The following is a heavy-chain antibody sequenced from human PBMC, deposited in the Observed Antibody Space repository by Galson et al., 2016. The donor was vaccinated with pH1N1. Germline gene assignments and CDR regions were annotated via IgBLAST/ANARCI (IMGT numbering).Heavy chain of an antibody. CDR3: AKTLTHDEIYDAFDI. V-gene: IGHV3-23*01. CDR2: ISGSGGST. J-gene: IGHJ3*02. Sequence: SLRLSCEASGFTFSSYAMRWVRQAPGKGLEWVSAISGSGGSTYYADSVKGRFTITRDTSKNTLYVQMNSLRAEDTAVDYCAKTLTHDEIYDAFDIWGQGTMVTVSS. CDR1: GFTFSSYA. D-gene: IGHD2/OR15-2a*01.